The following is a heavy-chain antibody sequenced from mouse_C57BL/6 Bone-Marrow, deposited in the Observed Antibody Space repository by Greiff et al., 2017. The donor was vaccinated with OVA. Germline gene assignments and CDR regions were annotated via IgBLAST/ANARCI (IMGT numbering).Heavy chain of an antibody. CDR1: GFTFSSYG. V-gene: IGHV5-6*01. Sequence: DVHLVESGGDLVKPGGSLKLSCAASGFTFSSYGMSWVRQTPDKRLEWVATISSGGSYTYYPDSVKGRFTIARDNAKNTLYLQMSSLKSEDTAMYYCARQRYYGSSHDYWGQGTTLTVSS. CDR2: ISSGGSYT. CDR3: ARQRYYGSSHDY. D-gene: IGHD1-1*01. J-gene: IGHJ2*01.